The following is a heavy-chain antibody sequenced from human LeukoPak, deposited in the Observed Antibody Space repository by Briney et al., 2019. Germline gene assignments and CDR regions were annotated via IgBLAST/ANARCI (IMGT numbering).Heavy chain of an antibody. CDR2: ISSSGGTL. V-gene: IGHV3-11*04. Sequence: GGSLRLSCAASGFTFSDYYMNWVRQAPGKGLEWVSYISSSGGTLNYADSVKGRFTISRDNAKNSLYLQVNSLRDEDTAVYYCARGTPNFDYWGQGTLVTVSS. CDR3: ARGTPNFDY. CDR1: GFTFSDYY. J-gene: IGHJ4*02.